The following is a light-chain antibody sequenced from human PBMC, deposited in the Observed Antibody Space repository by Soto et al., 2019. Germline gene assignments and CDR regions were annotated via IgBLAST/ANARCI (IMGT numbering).Light chain of an antibody. J-gene: IGLJ1*01. CDR2: VNI. CDR1: SSNLWACYD. Sequence: QSVLTQPPTVYGSPGQMVTISCTGSSSNLWACYDVHWYQQLTCTATNLLIYVNINRTSGVPDRFSGSKSGTSASLAITRLTAEDEADYYFESYVHILSDSYYVCVTETK. V-gene: IGLV1-40*01. CDR3: ESYVHILSDSYYV.